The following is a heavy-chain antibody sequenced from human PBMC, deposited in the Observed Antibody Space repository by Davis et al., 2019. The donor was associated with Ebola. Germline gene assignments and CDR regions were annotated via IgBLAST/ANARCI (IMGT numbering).Heavy chain of an antibody. V-gene: IGHV1-2*02. CDR3: ARGHGYSGSYYWLDY. D-gene: IGHD1-26*01. CDR2: INPNSGGT. CDR1: GYTFTSYY. J-gene: IGHJ4*02. Sequence: ASVKVSCKASGYTFTSYYMHWVRQAPGQGLEWMGWINPNSGGTNYAQKFQGRVTMTRDTSISTAYMELSRLRSDDTAVYYCARGHGYSGSYYWLDYWGQGTLVTVSS.